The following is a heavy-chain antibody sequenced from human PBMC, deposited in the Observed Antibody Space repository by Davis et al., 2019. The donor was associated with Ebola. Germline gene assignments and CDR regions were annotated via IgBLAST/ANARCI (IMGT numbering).Heavy chain of an antibody. V-gene: IGHV3-30-3*01. J-gene: IGHJ4*02. Sequence: PGGSLRLSCAASGFTFSSYAMHWVRQAPGKGLEWVAVISYDGSNKYYADSVKGRFTISRDNSKNTLYLQMNSLRAEDTAVYYCARDREKQQWLAALVYWGQGTLVTVSS. CDR3: ARDREKQQWLAALVY. CDR1: GFTFSSYA. CDR2: ISYDGSNK. D-gene: IGHD6-19*01.